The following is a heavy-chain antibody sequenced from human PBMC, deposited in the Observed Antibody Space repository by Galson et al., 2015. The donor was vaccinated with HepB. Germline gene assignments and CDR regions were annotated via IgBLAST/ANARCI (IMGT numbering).Heavy chain of an antibody. Sequence: SETLSLTCTVSGGSISSYYWSWIRQPPGKGLEWIGYIYYSGSTNYNPSLKSRVTISVDTSKNQFSLKLRSVTAADTAVYYCARLLLRGASGTYRGCFDPWGQGTLVTVSS. CDR3: ARLLLRGASGTYRGCFDP. V-gene: IGHV4-59*08. J-gene: IGHJ5*02. CDR2: IYYSGST. D-gene: IGHD1-26*01. CDR1: GGSISSYY.